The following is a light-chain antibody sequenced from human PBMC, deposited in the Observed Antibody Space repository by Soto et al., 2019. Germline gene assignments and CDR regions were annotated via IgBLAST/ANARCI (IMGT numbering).Light chain of an antibody. V-gene: IGLV4-69*01. CDR1: SGHSSYA. J-gene: IGLJ2*01. CDR3: QTWGTGTLV. CDR2: LHSDGSH. Sequence: QPVLTQSPSASASLGASVKLTCTLSSGHSSYAIAWHQQQPEKGPRYLMKLHSDGSHSKGDGIPDRFSGSSSGAERYLTISSLQSEDEADYYCQTWGTGTLVFGGGTKLTFL.